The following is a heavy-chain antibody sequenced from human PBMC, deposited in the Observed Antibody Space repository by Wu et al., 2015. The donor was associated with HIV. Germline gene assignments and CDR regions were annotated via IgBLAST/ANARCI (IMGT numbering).Heavy chain of an antibody. J-gene: IGHJ4*02. V-gene: IGHV1-2*02. CDR1: GYTVSNYY. CDR2: INPNSGGT. D-gene: IGHD6-19*01. Sequence: QAQLVQSGAEVKKPGASVKVSCKASGYTVSNYYIHWIQQAPGLGLEWMGWINPNSGGTNYAQKFQGRVTMTRDTSISTAYMELSGLTSDDTAIYYCARDPQEVSGWYTHWGQGTLVTVSS. CDR3: ARDPQEVSGWYTH.